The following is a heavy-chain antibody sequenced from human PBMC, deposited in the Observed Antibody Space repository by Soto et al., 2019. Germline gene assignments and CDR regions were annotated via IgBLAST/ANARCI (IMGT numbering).Heavy chain of an antibody. CDR3: ERGVPGNYGFDM. V-gene: IGHV3-74*01. D-gene: IGHD1-1*01. CDR2: IKFDASTT. CDR1: EITFTDYW. J-gene: IGHJ3*02. Sequence: EVQLVESGGGLVQPGGSLRLSCEASEITFTDYWMHWVRQAPGKGLEWVSRIKFDASTTNNADSVKGRFTISRDNAKNTLYLQMTSRRVEDTAVYYCERGVPGNYGFDMWGQGTMVTVSS.